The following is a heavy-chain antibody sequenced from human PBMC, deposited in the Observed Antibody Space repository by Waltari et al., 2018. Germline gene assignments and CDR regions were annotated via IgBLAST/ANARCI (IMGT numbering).Heavy chain of an antibody. Sequence: QVQLQESGPGLVKPSETLSLTCTVSGGSISSYYLSWIRQPPGKGREWIGYIYYRGGTNYNPSLKSRVTISVDTSKNQFSLKLSSVTAADTAVYYCARFGRGGYGPHDAFDIWGQGTMVTVSS. D-gene: IGHD4-17*01. CDR2: IYYRGGT. V-gene: IGHV4-59*01. J-gene: IGHJ3*02. CDR1: GGSISSYY. CDR3: ARFGRGGYGPHDAFDI.